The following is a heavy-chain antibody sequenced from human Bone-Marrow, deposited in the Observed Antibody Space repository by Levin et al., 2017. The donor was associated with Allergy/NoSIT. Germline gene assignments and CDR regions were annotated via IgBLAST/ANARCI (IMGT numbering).Heavy chain of an antibody. V-gene: IGHV2-5*02. CDR3: AHSRVNTFDY. CDR1: G. Sequence: GVGWIRQPPGRALEWLALIYWDDYQGYSPSLKSRLTITKDTSKNQVVLTMTNMDPVDTATYYCAHSRVNTFDYWGQGTLVTVSS. D-gene: IGHD4-17*01. J-gene: IGHJ4*02. CDR2: IYWDDYQ.